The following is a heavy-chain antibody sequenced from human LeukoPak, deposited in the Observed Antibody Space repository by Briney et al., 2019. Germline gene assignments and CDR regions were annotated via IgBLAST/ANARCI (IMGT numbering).Heavy chain of an antibody. J-gene: IGHJ4*02. CDR1: GFTFSSYS. Sequence: GGSLRLSCAASGFTFSSYSMNWVRQAPGKGLEWVSYISSSSSTIYYADSVKGRFTISRDNAKNSLYLQMNSLRAEDTAVYYCAKRLAMTGTYHFDYWGQGTLVTVSS. CDR3: AKRLAMTGTYHFDY. CDR2: ISSSSSTI. D-gene: IGHD6-19*01. V-gene: IGHV3-48*01.